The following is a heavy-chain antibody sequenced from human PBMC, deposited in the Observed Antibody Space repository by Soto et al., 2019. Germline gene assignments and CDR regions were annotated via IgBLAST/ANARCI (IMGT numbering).Heavy chain of an antibody. CDR2: VYYSGST. CDR3: ARVRSGYRDYYYYYMDV. V-gene: IGHV4-59*08. CDR1: GGSISSYY. D-gene: IGHD3-22*01. J-gene: IGHJ6*03. Sequence: SETLSLTCTVSGGSISSYYWSWIRQPPGKGLEWIGYVYYSGSTNYNPSLKSRVTISVDTSKNQFSLKLSSVTAADTAVYYCARVRSGYRDYYYYYMDVWGKGTTVTVSS.